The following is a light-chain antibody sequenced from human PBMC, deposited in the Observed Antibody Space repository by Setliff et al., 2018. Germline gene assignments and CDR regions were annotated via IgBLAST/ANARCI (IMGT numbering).Light chain of an antibody. Sequence: QSALAQPPSASGSPGQSVTISSTGTSSDVGGYNYVSWYQQHPGKAPKLMIYEVSERPSGVPDRFSGSKSGNTASLTVSGLQAEDEADYYCSSYAGSLDVFGAGTKVTVL. J-gene: IGLJ1*01. CDR2: EVS. V-gene: IGLV2-8*01. CDR3: SSYAGSLDV. CDR1: SSDVGGYNY.